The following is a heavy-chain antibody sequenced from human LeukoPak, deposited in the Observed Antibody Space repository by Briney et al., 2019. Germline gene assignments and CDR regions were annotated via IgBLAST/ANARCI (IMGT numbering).Heavy chain of an antibody. CDR3: ARVLVVAATQGYYYGMDV. Sequence: ASVKVSCKASGYTFTSYGISWVRQAPGQGLEWMGWVSAYNGNTNYAQKLQGRVTMTTDTSTSTAYMELRSLRSDDTAVYYCARVLVVAATQGYYYGMDVWSQGTTVTVSS. J-gene: IGHJ6*02. CDR2: VSAYNGNT. D-gene: IGHD2-15*01. CDR1: GYTFTSYG. V-gene: IGHV1-18*01.